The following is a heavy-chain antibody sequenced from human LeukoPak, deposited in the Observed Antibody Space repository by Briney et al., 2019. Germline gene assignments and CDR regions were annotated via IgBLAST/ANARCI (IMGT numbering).Heavy chain of an antibody. Sequence: ASVKVSCKASGYTFTAYSMHWVRQAPGQGLEWMGWTKPNSGDTNYAQKFQGRVTMTRDTSISAAYMELSRLRSDDTAVYYCASTLGYCTSSSCPDIDYWGQGTLVTVSS. D-gene: IGHD2-2*01. J-gene: IGHJ4*02. CDR1: GYTFTAYS. CDR2: TKPNSGDT. CDR3: ASTLGYCTSSSCPDIDY. V-gene: IGHV1-2*02.